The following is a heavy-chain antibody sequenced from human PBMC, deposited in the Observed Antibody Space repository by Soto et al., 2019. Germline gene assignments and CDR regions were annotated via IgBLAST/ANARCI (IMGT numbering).Heavy chain of an antibody. CDR2: IRRNAYGGTT. CDR1: GFTFGDYA. J-gene: IGHJ4*02. D-gene: IGHD3-16*01. Sequence: GGSLRLSCTTSGFTFGDYALSWVRQAPGKGLEWVGFIRRNAYGGTTDYAASVKGRFTISRDDSKSVAYLQMNSLRTEDTALYYCTRASSLDFDFWGQGTLVTVSS. CDR3: TRASSLDFDF. V-gene: IGHV3-49*04.